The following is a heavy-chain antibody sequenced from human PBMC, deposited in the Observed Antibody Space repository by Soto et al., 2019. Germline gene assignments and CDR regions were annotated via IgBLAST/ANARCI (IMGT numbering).Heavy chain of an antibody. V-gene: IGHV4-59*01. CDR3: AKSLWDTSGWKTDY. J-gene: IGHJ4*02. CDR1: GDSISSLY. Sequence: SETLSLTCTVSGDSISSLYLSWIRQPPGKGLEWIGYIYYSGSINYNPSLKSRVTISVDPSKNQFSLRLSSVTAADTAVYYCAKSLWDTSGWKTDYWGQGTLVTVSS. CDR2: IYYSGSI. D-gene: IGHD6-19*01.